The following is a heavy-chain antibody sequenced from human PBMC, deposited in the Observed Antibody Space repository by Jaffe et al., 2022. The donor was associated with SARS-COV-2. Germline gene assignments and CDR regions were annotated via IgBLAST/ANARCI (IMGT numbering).Heavy chain of an antibody. CDR2: IYTSGST. CDR1: GGSISSYY. D-gene: IGHD2-2*01. J-gene: IGHJ4*02. V-gene: IGHV4-4*07. Sequence: QVQLQESGPGLVKPSETLSLTCTVSGGSISSYYWSWIRQPAGKGLEWIGRIYTSGSTNYNPSLKSRVTMSVDTSKNQFSLKLSSVTAADTAVYYCARGYCSSTSCYDLDYWGQGTLVTVSS. CDR3: ARGYCSSTSCYDLDY.